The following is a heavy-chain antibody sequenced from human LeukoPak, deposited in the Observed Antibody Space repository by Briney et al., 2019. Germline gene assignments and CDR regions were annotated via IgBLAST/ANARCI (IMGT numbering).Heavy chain of an antibody. Sequence: PGGSLRLSCAASGFTFSSYSMNWVRQAPGKGLEWVSYISSGSSTIYYADSVKGRFTISRDNAKNSLCLQMNSLRDEDTAVYYCANSYNFDYWGQGTLVTVSS. CDR3: ANSYNFDY. J-gene: IGHJ4*02. CDR1: GFTFSSYS. D-gene: IGHD5-24*01. CDR2: ISSGSSTI. V-gene: IGHV3-48*02.